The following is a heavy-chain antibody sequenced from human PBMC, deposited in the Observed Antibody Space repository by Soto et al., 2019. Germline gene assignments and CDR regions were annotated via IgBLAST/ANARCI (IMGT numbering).Heavy chain of an antibody. V-gene: IGHV1-3*04. Sequence: QVQLVQSGAEVKKPGASVRVSCRTSGYTFTSYAIHWVRQAPGQGLEWMAWSNIGNGNTKYSQKFQGRVTVSRDTSASTAYMELSSLRSEDTAVYYCAREPLGGGVCYDHWLDPRGQGTLVTVSS. CDR3: AREPLGGGVCYDHWLDP. CDR1: GYTFTSYA. CDR2: SNIGNGNT. D-gene: IGHD2-21*02. J-gene: IGHJ5*02.